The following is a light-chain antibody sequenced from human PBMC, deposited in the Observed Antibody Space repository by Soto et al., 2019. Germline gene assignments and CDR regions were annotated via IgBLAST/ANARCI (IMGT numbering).Light chain of an antibody. J-gene: IGKJ5*01. Sequence: EIVLTQSPATLSLSPGERATLSCRASQSVSSYLAWYQQKPGQAPRLLIYDASNRATGIPARFSGSGSGTDLTLTIRRLEPEDFAVYYCQQRSNWPRTTFGQGTRLEIK. CDR1: QSVSSY. CDR3: QQRSNWPRTT. V-gene: IGKV3-11*01. CDR2: DAS.